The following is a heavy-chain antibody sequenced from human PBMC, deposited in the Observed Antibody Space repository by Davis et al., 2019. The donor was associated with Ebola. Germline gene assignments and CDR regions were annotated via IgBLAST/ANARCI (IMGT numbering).Heavy chain of an antibody. V-gene: IGHV3-21*01. CDR1: GFTFSSYS. CDR3: ARRTPMDY. CDR2: ISSSSSYI. J-gene: IGHJ4*02. Sequence: GESLKISCAASGFTFSSYSMNWVRQAPGKGLEWVSSISSSSSYIYYADSVKGRFTISRDNAKNSLYLQMNSLRAEDTAVYYCARRTPMDYWGQGTLVTVSS.